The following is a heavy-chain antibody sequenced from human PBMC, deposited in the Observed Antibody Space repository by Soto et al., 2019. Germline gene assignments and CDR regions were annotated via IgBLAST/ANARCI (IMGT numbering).Heavy chain of an antibody. CDR3: ARVGAPQVGATPFNWFDP. CDR1: GYTFTSYG. V-gene: IGHV1-18*01. CDR2: ISAYNGNT. D-gene: IGHD1-26*01. Sequence: GAPVKVSCKASGYTFTSYGISWVRQSPGQGLEWMGWISAYNGNTNYAQKLQGRVTMTTDTSTSTAYMELRSLRSDDTAVYYCARVGAPQVGATPFNWFDPWGQGTLVTVSS. J-gene: IGHJ5*02.